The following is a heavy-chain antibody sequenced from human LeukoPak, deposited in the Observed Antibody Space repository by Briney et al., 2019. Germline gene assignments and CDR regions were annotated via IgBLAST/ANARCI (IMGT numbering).Heavy chain of an antibody. CDR2: ISTNGDST. Sequence: GGSLRLSCAASGCTFRTYALHWVRQAPGKGLEYVSAISTNGDSTYYADSVKGRFTISRDNSKNTLFLQMGSLRADDMAVYYCARWGITSCYDYWGQGTRVTVSS. D-gene: IGHD2-2*01. J-gene: IGHJ4*02. CDR1: GCTFRTYA. CDR3: ARWGITSCYDY. V-gene: IGHV3-64*02.